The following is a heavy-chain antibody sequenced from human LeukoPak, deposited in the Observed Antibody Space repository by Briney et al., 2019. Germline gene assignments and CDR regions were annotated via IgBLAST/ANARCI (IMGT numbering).Heavy chain of an antibody. Sequence: GGSLRLSCAASGFTFSSYGMHWVRQAPGKGLEWVAVIWYDGSNKCYADSVKGRFTISRDNSKSTLYLQMSNLRAEDTAVYFCARGGGLDVWGQGATVTVSS. CDR3: ARGGGLDV. D-gene: IGHD3-16*01. CDR1: GFTFSSYG. V-gene: IGHV3-33*01. J-gene: IGHJ6*02. CDR2: IWYDGSNK.